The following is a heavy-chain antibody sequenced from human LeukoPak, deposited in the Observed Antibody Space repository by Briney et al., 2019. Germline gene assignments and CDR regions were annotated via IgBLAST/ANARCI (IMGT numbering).Heavy chain of an antibody. J-gene: IGHJ4*02. V-gene: IGHV3-21*01. CDR3: ARDSSIAVVGLDY. Sequence: GGSLRLSCAASGFTFSSYSMNWVRQAPGKGLEWVSSISSSSSYIYYADSVKGRFTISRDNAKNSLYLQMNSLRAEDTAVYYCARDSSIAVVGLDYWGQGTLVTVSS. CDR1: GFTFSSYS. D-gene: IGHD6-19*01. CDR2: ISSSSSYI.